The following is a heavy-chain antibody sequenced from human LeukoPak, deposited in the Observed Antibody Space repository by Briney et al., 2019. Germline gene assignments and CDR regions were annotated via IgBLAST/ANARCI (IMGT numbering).Heavy chain of an antibody. Sequence: PGGSLRLSCAASGFTFSSYWMHWVRHAPGKGLVWVSRINSDGSSTSYADSVKGRFTISRDNAKNKLYLQMNSLRAEDTAVYYCAKEPLYYYDSSGFDYWGQGTLVTVSS. CDR2: INSDGSST. J-gene: IGHJ4*02. D-gene: IGHD3-22*01. CDR1: GFTFSSYW. V-gene: IGHV3-74*01. CDR3: AKEPLYYYDSSGFDY.